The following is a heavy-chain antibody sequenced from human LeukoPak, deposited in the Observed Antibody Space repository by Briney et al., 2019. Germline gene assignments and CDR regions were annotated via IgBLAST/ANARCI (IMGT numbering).Heavy chain of an antibody. V-gene: IGHV3-7*01. CDR2: IKDDGSET. CDR3: AKDAAVGSSGYYYVPPLYYFHY. CDR1: GFTFSDYW. Sequence: GGSLRLSCAASGFTFSDYWMTWVRQAPGKGLQWVVNIKDDGSETYYVDSVKGRFTISRDNAKNSLYLQMNSLRAEDTAVYYCAKDAAVGSSGYYYVPPLYYFHYWGQGTLVTVSS. D-gene: IGHD3-22*01. J-gene: IGHJ4*02.